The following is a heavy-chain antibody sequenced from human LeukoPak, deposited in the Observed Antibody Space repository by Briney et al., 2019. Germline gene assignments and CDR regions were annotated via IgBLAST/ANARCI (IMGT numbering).Heavy chain of an antibody. D-gene: IGHD1-14*01. J-gene: IGHJ4*02. CDR3: ARGGRTSYYFDS. V-gene: IGHV3-23*01. Sequence: GGSLRLSCAASGFTFSSYAMSWVRQAPGKGLEWVSAISGSGGSTYYADSVKGRFTISRDNSKNTLYLQMNSLRAEDTALYYCARGGRTSYYFDSWGQGTPVTVSS. CDR1: GFTFSSYA. CDR2: ISGSGGST.